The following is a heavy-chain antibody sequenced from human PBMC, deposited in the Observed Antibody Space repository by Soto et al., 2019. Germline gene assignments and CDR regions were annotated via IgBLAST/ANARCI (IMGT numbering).Heavy chain of an antibody. CDR3: ARQRTSVVTQAYFDV. J-gene: IGHJ4*02. CDR1: AASISSRSYY. V-gene: IGHV4-39*01. D-gene: IGHD2-21*02. Sequence: PTEPTSLTCTFTAASISSRSYYWGWINQPPGKGLEWIGIIYYSGSTYNNPSLRSRVSMSIDTSKDQFSLKLKSVTAADTALYFCARQRTSVVTQAYFDVWGPGSLVTVSS. CDR2: IYYSGST.